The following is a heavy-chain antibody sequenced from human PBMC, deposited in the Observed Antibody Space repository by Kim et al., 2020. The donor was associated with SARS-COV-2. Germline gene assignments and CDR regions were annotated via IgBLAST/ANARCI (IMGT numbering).Heavy chain of an antibody. D-gene: IGHD2-15*01. CDR2: IFSGGSST. J-gene: IGHJ6*02. CDR1: GINFRTYA. Sequence: GGSLRLSCAASGINFRTYAMHWVRQAPGKGLEWVSVIFSGGSSTYYADSVKGRFTISGATSKTTLYLQMNSLRAEDTAVYYCAKDIGGGNYYYYGLDVWGQGTTVTVSS. V-gene: IGHV3-23*03. CDR3: AKDIGGGNYYYYGLDV.